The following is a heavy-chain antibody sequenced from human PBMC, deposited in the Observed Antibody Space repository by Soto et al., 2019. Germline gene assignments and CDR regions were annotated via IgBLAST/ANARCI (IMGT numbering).Heavy chain of an antibody. V-gene: IGHV3-48*02. CDR3: ARDLYYYGSGSGHFDY. D-gene: IGHD3-10*01. CDR2: INSISSNI. CDR1: GFTFNSYS. J-gene: IGHJ4*02. Sequence: GGSLRLSCAASGFTFNSYSMNWVRQAPGKGLEWVSYINSISSNIFYADSVKGRFTTSRDNAKNSLYLQMNSLRDEDTAVYYCARDLYYYGSGSGHFDYWGQGIQVTVSS.